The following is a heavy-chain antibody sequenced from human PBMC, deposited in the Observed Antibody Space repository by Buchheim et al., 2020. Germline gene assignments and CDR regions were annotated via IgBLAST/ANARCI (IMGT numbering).Heavy chain of an antibody. V-gene: IGHV3-11*01. Sequence: QVQLVESGGGLVKPGGSLRLSCAASGFTFSDYYMGWIRQAPGKGLEWVAYISSGEVIYYADSVEGRFTISRDNAANELYLQMNSLRDDDTAVYYCARGGSGYFYYWFDSWGQGTL. CDR3: ARGGSGYFYYWFDS. CDR1: GFTFSDYY. J-gene: IGHJ5*01. D-gene: IGHD3-22*01. CDR2: ISSGEVI.